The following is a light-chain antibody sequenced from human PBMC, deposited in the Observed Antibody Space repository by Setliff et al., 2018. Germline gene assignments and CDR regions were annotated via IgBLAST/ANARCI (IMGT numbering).Light chain of an antibody. CDR2: DVS. V-gene: IGLV2-14*03. Sequence: QSVLTQPASVSGSPGQSITISCTGTSSDVGGYNYVSWYQQHPGKAPKLMIYDVSNRPSGVSNRFSGSKSGNTASLTISGLQAEDEADYYCSSYTSSSTLLSGGGTKVTVL. CDR3: SSYTSSSTLL. CDR1: SSDVGGYNY. J-gene: IGLJ2*01.